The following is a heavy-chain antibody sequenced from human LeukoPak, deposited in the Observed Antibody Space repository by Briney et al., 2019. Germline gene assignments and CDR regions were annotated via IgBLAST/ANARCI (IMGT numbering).Heavy chain of an antibody. J-gene: IGHJ4*02. CDR2: IYTSGST. V-gene: IGHV4-4*07. CDR1: GGSISTYY. D-gene: IGHD3-10*01. CDR3: ARESPGMVRGVILFDY. Sequence: SETLSLTCTVSGGSISTYYWSWIRQPAGKGLEWIGRIYTSGSTNYNPSLKSRVTMSVDTSKNQFSLKLSSVTAADTAVYYCARESPGMVRGVILFDYWGQGTLVTVSS.